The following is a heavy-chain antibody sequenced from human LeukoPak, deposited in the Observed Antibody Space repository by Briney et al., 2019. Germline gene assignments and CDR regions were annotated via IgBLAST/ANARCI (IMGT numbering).Heavy chain of an antibody. V-gene: IGHV3-9*01. J-gene: IGHJ4*02. CDR2: ISWNSGSI. Sequence: GGSLRLSCAASGFTFDDYAMHWVRHAPGKGLEWVSGISWNSGSIGYADSVKGRFTISRDNAKNSLYLQMNSLRAEDTALYYCAKDIRELPQYYFDYWGQGTLVTVSS. CDR1: GFTFDDYA. D-gene: IGHD1-26*01. CDR3: AKDIRELPQYYFDY.